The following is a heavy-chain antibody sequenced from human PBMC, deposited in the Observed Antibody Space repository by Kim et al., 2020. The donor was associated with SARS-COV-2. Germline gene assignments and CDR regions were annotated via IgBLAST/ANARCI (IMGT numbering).Heavy chain of an antibody. Sequence: GGSLRLSCAASGFTFSSYWMHWVHQAPGKGLVWVSRINSDGSSTSYADSVKGRFTISRDNAKNTLYLQMNSLRAEDTAVYYCARGSVTLYSGSFIPLDYWGQGTLVTVSS. CDR1: GFTFSSYW. J-gene: IGHJ4*02. D-gene: IGHD1-26*01. V-gene: IGHV3-74*01. CDR2: INSDGSST. CDR3: ARGSVTLYSGSFIPLDY.